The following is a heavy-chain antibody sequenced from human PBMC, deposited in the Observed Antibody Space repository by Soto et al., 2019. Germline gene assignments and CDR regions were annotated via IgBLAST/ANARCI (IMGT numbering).Heavy chain of an antibody. CDR3: ARCGVLRFNWFDP. V-gene: IGHV4-4*02. Sequence: SETLSLTCTVSGGSISSSNWWSWVRPPPGKGLEWIGDIYHSGSTNSTPSLKSRVTISVDKSKNQFSLKLSAVTAADTAVYYCARCGVLRFNWFDPWGQGTLVTVSS. CDR1: GGSISSSNW. D-gene: IGHD3-3*01. CDR2: IYHSGST. J-gene: IGHJ5*02.